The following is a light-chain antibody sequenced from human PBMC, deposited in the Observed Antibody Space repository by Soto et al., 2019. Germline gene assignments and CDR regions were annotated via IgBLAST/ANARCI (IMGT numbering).Light chain of an antibody. CDR3: LQDINYPWT. V-gene: IGKV1-6*01. J-gene: IGKJ1*01. CDR1: QRIRTS. Sequence: IQMTQSPSSLSASLGDRVTITCRASQRIRTSLNWYQHKPGKPPKVLIYGASNLQSGVPPRFSGSGSGTDFTLAISSLQPEDSATYYCLQDINYPWTFGQGTKVDIK. CDR2: GAS.